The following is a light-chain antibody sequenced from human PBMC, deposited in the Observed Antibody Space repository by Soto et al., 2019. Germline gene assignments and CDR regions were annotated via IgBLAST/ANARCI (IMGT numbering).Light chain of an antibody. Sequence: DIQLTQSSSFLSASVGDRVTITCRASQGIGTYVAWYQQKPGTAPNLLIYAASTLQSGVPSSFSGSGSGTEFTLAISSLQPEVFATYYCQQVNSHPLTFGAPTQV. CDR3: QQVNSHPLT. CDR1: QGIGTY. V-gene: IGKV1-9*01. J-gene: IGKJ4*01. CDR2: AAS.